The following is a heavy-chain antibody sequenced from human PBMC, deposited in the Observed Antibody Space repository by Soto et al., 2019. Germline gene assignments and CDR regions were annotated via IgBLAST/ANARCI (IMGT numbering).Heavy chain of an antibody. V-gene: IGHV3-7*01. J-gene: IGHJ6*02. Sequence: EVQLMESGGGLVQPGGSLRLSCAASGFSSSSHWMSWVRQAPGKGLEWVANIKQDGSEKYYVDSVKGRFTISRDNAKNSLYLQMNSLRAEDTAVYYGARCQQLVLDYYYGMDVWGQGTTVTVSS. CDR1: GFSSSSHW. D-gene: IGHD6-13*01. CDR2: IKQDGSEK. CDR3: ARCQQLVLDYYYGMDV.